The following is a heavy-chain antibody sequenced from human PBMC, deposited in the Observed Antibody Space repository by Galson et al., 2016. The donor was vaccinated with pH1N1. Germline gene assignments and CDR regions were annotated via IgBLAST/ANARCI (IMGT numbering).Heavy chain of an antibody. D-gene: IGHD5-12*01. V-gene: IGHV1-69*13. CDR2: IIGMFGIT. CDR3: ARGRGYNYGYVDN. Sequence: SVKVSCKASGGTFSSYAISWVRQAPGQGLEWMGGIIGMFGITNYAQKFQGRVTITAEGITSTAYMELTSLRSDDTAVYYCARGRGYNYGYVDNWGQGTLVTVSS. CDR1: GGTFSSYA. J-gene: IGHJ4*02.